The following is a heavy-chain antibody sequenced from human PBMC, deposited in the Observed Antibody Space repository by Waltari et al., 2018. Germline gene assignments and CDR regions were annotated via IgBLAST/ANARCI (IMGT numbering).Heavy chain of an antibody. CDR3: ARDNPDFWSGYAFDY. V-gene: IGHV3-53*01. D-gene: IGHD3-3*01. CDR1: GFTVSSNY. J-gene: IGHJ4*02. Sequence: EVQLVESGGGLIQPGGSLRLSCAASGFTVSSNYMSWVRQAPGKGMGWVSVICSGGRTYYADSVKGRFTISRDNAKNTLYLQMNSLRAEDTAVYYCARDNPDFWSGYAFDYWGQGTLVTVSS. CDR2: ICSGGRT.